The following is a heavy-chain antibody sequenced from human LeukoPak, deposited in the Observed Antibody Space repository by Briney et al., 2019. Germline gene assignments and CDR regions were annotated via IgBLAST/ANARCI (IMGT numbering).Heavy chain of an antibody. V-gene: IGHV1-18*04. CDR1: GYTFTSYC. D-gene: IGHD6-13*01. CDR3: ARGAPRIAAARVKYYMDV. J-gene: IGHJ6*03. CDR2: ISAYNGNT. Sequence: ASVKVSCKASGYTFTSYCISWVRQAPGQGLEWMGWISAYNGNTNYAQKLQGRVTMTRDTSTSTAYMELKSLRSDDTAVYYCARGAPRIAAARVKYYMDVWGKGTTVTISS.